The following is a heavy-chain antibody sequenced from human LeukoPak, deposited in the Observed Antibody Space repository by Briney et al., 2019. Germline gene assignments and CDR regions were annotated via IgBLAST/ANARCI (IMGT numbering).Heavy chain of an antibody. CDR3: ARGSHSSSHSPIDY. V-gene: IGHV1-2*02. CDR1: GYTFTGYY. D-gene: IGHD6-13*01. Sequence: ASVKVSCKASGYTFTGYYMHWVRQAPGQGLEWMGWINPNSGGTNYAQKFQGRVTMTRETSISTAYMELSRLRSDDTAVYYCARGSHSSSHSPIDYWGQGTLVTVSS. J-gene: IGHJ4*02. CDR2: INPNSGGT.